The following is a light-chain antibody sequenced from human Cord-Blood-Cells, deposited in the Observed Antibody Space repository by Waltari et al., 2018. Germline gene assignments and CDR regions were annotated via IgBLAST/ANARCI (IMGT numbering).Light chain of an antibody. CDR2: EVS. CDR1: SRDVGGYNY. CDR3: SSYAGSNNEV. Sequence: QSALTPPPPASGSPGQSVTISCTGTSRDVGGYNYVSWYQQHPGKAPKLMIYEVSKRPSGVPDRFSGSKSGNTASLTVSGLQAEDEADYYCSSYAGSNNEVFGGGTKLTVL. V-gene: IGLV2-8*01. J-gene: IGLJ2*01.